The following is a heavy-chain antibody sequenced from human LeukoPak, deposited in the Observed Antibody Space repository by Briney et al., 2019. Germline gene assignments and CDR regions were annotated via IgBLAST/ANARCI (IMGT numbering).Heavy chain of an antibody. J-gene: IGHJ4*02. D-gene: IGHD3/OR15-3a*01. CDR1: GGSISSYY. Sequence: SETLSLTCTVSGGSISSYYWSWIRQPPGKGLEWIGSIYYTGNTYYNASLKSRVTISIDTSKNQFSLKLTSVTAADTAVYYCAKQTGSRLFILPGGQGTLVTVSS. CDR3: AKQTGSRLFILP. V-gene: IGHV4-59*05. CDR2: IYYTGNT.